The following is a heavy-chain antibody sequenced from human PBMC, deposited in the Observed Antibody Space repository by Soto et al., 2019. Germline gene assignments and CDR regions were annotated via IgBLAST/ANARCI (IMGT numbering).Heavy chain of an antibody. CDR3: ARPDLLTGSIDY. V-gene: IGHV4-59*08. D-gene: IGHD3-9*01. CDR2: IYYSGST. Sequence: PSETLSLTCTVSGGSISSYYWSWIRQPPGKGLEWIGYIYYSGSTNYNPSLKSRVTISVDTSKNQFSLKLSSVTAADTAVYYCARPDLLTGSIDYWGQGTLVTVSS. J-gene: IGHJ4*02. CDR1: GGSISSYY.